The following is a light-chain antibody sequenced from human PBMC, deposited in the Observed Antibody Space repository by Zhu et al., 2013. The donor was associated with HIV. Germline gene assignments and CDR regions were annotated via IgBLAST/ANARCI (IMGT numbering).Light chain of an antibody. CDR1: SSDVGGYNY. J-gene: IGLJ2*01. CDR3: SSYTSSSTVV. Sequence: QSALTQPASVSGSPGQSITISCTGTSSDVGGYNYVSWYQQHPGKAPKLIMYDVINRPSGVSNRFSGSKSGNTASLTISGLQAEDEADYYCSSYTSSSTVVFGGGTKLTVL. V-gene: IGLV2-14*01. CDR2: DVI.